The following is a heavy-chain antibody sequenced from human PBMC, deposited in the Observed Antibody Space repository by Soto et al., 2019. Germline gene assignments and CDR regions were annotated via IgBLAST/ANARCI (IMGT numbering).Heavy chain of an antibody. J-gene: IGHJ3*02. V-gene: IGHV4-59*08. CDR1: GGSITSYF. Sequence: SETLSLTCTVSGGSITSYFWSWIRQPPGKGLEWIGYVHCSGSTNYNPSLKSRVTMSVDMSKNQFSLKLSSVTATDAAVYYCARALDSSGWYGDDAFDIWGQGTLVTVSS. CDR3: ARALDSSGWYGDDAFDI. D-gene: IGHD6-19*01. CDR2: VHCSGST.